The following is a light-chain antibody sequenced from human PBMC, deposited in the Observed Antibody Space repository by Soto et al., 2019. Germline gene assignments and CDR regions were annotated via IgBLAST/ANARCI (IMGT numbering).Light chain of an antibody. Sequence: DIQMTQSPSSLSASVGDRVTITCRASQDISNYLAWYQQKPGKVPKLLIYAASTLQSGVPSRFSGSGSGTDVTLTISSRQPEDVATYYCQKYNSAPRTFGGGTKVEIK. V-gene: IGKV1-27*01. J-gene: IGKJ4*01. CDR3: QKYNSAPRT. CDR1: QDISNY. CDR2: AAS.